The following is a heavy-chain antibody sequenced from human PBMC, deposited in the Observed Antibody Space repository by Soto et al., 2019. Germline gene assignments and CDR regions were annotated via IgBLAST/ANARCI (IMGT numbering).Heavy chain of an antibody. CDR3: ARGLQPLLYYFDY. CDR2: IYYSGST. CDR1: GGSISSYY. V-gene: IGHV4-59*01. Sequence: LSLTCTVSGGSISSYYWSWIRQPPGKGLEWIGYIYYSGSTNYNPSLKSRVTISVDTSKNQFSLKLSSVTAADTAVYYCARGLQPLLYYFDYWGQGTLVTVSS. J-gene: IGHJ4*02. D-gene: IGHD2-21*02.